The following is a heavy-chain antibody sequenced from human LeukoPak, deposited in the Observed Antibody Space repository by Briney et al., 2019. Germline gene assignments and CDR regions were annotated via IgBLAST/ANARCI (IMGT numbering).Heavy chain of an antibody. D-gene: IGHD3-10*01. V-gene: IGHV1-69*13. CDR3: ARDITDLGSGSYALDY. CDR2: IIPIFGTA. J-gene: IGHJ4*02. Sequence: ASVKVSCKASGGTFSTYAISWVRQAPGQGLEWMGGIIPIFGTANYAQKFQGRVTITADESTSTAYMELSSLRSEDTAVHYCARDITDLGSGSYALDYWGQGTLVTVSS. CDR1: GGTFSTYA.